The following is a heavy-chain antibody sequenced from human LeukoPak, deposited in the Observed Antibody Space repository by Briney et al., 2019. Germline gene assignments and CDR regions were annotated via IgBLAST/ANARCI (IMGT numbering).Heavy chain of an antibody. J-gene: IGHJ4*02. V-gene: IGHV3-30*02. CDR1: GFTFSTYG. CDR2: IGYDGTYK. Sequence: GGSLRLSCAASGFTFSTYGMHWVRQAPGKGLEWVAFIGYDGTYKYYADSVKGRFTISRDNSKNTLYLQMNSLRAEDTAVYYCAKDYAHIPWGYDYWGQGTLVTVSS. D-gene: IGHD3-16*01. CDR3: AKDYAHIPWGYDY.